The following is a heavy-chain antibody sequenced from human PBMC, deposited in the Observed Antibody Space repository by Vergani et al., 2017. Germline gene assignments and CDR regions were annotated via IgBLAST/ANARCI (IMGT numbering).Heavy chain of an antibody. V-gene: IGHV3-21*01. D-gene: IGHD3-10*01. J-gene: IGHJ4*02. CDR2: ISSSSSYI. CDR3: ASATNYYGSGSAVNYFDY. CDR1: GFTFSSYS. Sequence: EVQLVESGGGLVKPGGSLRLSCAASGFTFSSYSMNWVRQAPGKGLEWVSSISSSSSYIYYADSVKGRCTISRDNAKNSLYLQMNSLRAEDTAVYYCASATNYYGSGSAVNYFDYWGQGTLVTVSS.